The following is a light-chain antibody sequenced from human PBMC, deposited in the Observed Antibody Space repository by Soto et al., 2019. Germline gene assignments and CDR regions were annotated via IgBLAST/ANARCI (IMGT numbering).Light chain of an antibody. Sequence: EIVLTQSPATLSLSPGERATLSCRASQRVSSYLAWYQQKPGQAPRLLIYDASSRATDIPARFSGSGSGTDFTLTISSLEPEDFAVYYCQQRSNWPLTFGGGTKVEIK. CDR3: QQRSNWPLT. J-gene: IGKJ4*01. CDR1: QRVSSY. CDR2: DAS. V-gene: IGKV3-11*01.